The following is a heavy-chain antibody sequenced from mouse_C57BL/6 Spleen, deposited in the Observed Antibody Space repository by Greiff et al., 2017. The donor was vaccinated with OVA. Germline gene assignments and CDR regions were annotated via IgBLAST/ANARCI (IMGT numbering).Heavy chain of an antibody. V-gene: IGHV1-59*01. Sequence: VQLQQPGAELVRPGTSVKLSCKASGYTFTSYWMHWVKQRPGQGLEWIGVIDPSDSYTNYNQKFKGKATLTVDTSSSTAYMQLSSLTSEDSAVYYCARSLYGHYAMDYWGQGTSVTVSS. J-gene: IGHJ4*01. CDR1: GYTFTSYW. CDR3: ARSLYGHYAMDY. CDR2: IDPSDSYT. D-gene: IGHD1-1*02.